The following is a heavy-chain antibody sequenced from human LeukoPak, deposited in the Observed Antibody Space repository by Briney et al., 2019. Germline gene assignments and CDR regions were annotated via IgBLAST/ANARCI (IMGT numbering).Heavy chain of an antibody. CDR1: GGPISSYY. J-gene: IGHJ4*02. V-gene: IGHV4-59*08. Sequence: SETLSLTCTVSGGPISSYYWSWIRQPPGKGLEWIGYIYYSGSTNYNPSLKSRVTISVDTSKNQFSLKLSSVTAADTAVYYCARLRRVGATPFDYWGQGTLVTVSS. CDR3: ARLRRVGATPFDY. CDR2: IYYSGST. D-gene: IGHD1-26*01.